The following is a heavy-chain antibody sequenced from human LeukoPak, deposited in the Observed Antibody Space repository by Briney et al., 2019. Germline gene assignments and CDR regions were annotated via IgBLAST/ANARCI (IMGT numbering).Heavy chain of an antibody. CDR3: AKDYYALLWFGEFNRKYYFDY. V-gene: IGHV3-48*03. D-gene: IGHD3-10*01. Sequence: SGGSLRLSCAASGFTFSSYEMNWVRQAPGKGLEWVSYISSSGSTIYYADSVKGRFTISRDNSKNTLYLQMNSLRAEDTAVYYCAKDYYALLWFGEFNRKYYFDYWGQGTLVTVSS. CDR1: GFTFSSYE. J-gene: IGHJ4*02. CDR2: ISSSGSTI.